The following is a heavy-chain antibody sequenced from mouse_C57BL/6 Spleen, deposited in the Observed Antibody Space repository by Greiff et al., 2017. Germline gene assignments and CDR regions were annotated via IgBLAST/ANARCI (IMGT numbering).Heavy chain of an antibody. CDR2: IDPETGGT. J-gene: IGHJ4*01. CDR3: TRRRQLRLHYYAMDY. CDR1: GYTFTDYE. V-gene: IGHV1-15*01. Sequence: QVQLQQSGAELVRPGASVTLSCKASGYTFTDYEMHWVKQTPVHGLEWIGAIDPETGGTAYNQKFKGKAILTADTSSSTAYMELRSLTSEDSAVYYCTRRRQLRLHYYAMDYWGQGTSVTVAS. D-gene: IGHD3-2*02.